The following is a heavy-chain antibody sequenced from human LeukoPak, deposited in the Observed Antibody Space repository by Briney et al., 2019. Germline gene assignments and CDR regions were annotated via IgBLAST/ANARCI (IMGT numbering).Heavy chain of an antibody. D-gene: IGHD2-15*01. V-gene: IGHV4-59*01. CDR3: AGGGYVVAAAPTYYYYYMDV. CDR1: GGSISSYY. J-gene: IGHJ6*03. Sequence: SETLSLTCTVSGGSISSYYWSWIRQPPGKGLEWIGYIYYSGSTNYNPSLKSRVTISVDTSKNQFSLKLSSVTAADTAVYYCAGGGYVVAAAPTYYYYYMDVWGKGTTVTISS. CDR2: IYYSGST.